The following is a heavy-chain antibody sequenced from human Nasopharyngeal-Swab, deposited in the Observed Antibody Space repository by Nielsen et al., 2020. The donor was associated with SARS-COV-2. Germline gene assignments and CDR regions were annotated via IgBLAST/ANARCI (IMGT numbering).Heavy chain of an antibody. V-gene: IGHV3-9*01. Sequence: SLKISCAASGFTFDDYAMHWVRQAPGKGLEWVSGISWNSGSIGYADSVKGRLTISRDNAKNSLYLQMNSLRAEDTALYYCAKDIRPSIAATDCWGQGTLVTVSS. CDR3: AKDIRPSIAATDC. J-gene: IGHJ4*02. D-gene: IGHD6-6*01. CDR1: GFTFDDYA. CDR2: ISWNSGSI.